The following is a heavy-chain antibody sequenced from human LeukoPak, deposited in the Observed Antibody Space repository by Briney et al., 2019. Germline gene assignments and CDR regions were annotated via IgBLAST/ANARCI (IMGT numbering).Heavy chain of an antibody. V-gene: IGHV4-4*07. Sequence: SETLSLTCSVSGASIIGYYWSWIRQPAGKGLEWIGRIYTSGSTDYNPSLKSRVTMSVDMSTSQISLKLSSVTAADTAVYYCARAVGGDGSGSLWGPGTLVTVSS. CDR2: IYTSGST. CDR3: ARAVGGDGSGSL. CDR1: GASIIGYY. J-gene: IGHJ4*02. D-gene: IGHD3-10*01.